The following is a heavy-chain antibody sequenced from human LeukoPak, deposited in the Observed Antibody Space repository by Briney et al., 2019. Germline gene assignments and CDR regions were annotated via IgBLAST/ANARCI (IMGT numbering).Heavy chain of an antibody. D-gene: IGHD6-6*01. V-gene: IGHV3-66*01. CDR3: ARDSSSRYYYGMDV. CDR1: GFTVSSNY. CDR2: IYSGGST. J-gene: IGHJ6*02. Sequence: AGGSLRLSCAASGFTVSSNYMSWVRQAPGQGLEWVSVIYSGGSTYYADSVKGRFTISRDNSKNTLYLQMNSLRAEDTAVYYCARDSSSRYYYGMDVWGQGTTVTVSS.